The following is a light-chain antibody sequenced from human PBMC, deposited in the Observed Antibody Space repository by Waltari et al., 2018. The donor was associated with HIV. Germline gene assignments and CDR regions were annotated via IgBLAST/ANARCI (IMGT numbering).Light chain of an antibody. J-gene: IGLJ1*01. CDR2: DVS. V-gene: IGLV2-14*01. Sequence: QSALTQPASVSGSPGQSITISCTGTSSDVGHYNYVSWYQQHPGKAPKLLIYDVSKWPSGVSNRFFGSKSCNTAFLTISGLQAEDEADYYCSSFTISSTYVFGTGTKVTVL. CDR1: SSDVGHYNY. CDR3: SSFTISSTYV.